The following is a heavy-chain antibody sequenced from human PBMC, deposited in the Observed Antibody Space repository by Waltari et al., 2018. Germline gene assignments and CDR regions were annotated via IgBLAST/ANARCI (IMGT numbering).Heavy chain of an antibody. CDR1: GFMFSIYP. V-gene: IGHV3-23*01. CDR2: ITADVRSR. D-gene: IGHD2-21*01. Sequence: EGQLLESGGGLVQTGGSLRLSCAASGFMFSIYPMTWVRQAPGKVLGSSSTITADVRSRNYAASVKGRFTISRDNSRNTLDLQMNTLRAEDTAVYFCAKADFGNPYWFFDLWGRGTLLSVSS. CDR3: AKADFGNPYWFFDL. J-gene: IGHJ2*01.